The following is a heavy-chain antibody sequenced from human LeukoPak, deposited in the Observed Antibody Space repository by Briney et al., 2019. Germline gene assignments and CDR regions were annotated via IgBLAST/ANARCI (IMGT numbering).Heavy chain of an antibody. CDR1: GYTFTSYG. D-gene: IGHD4-17*01. Sequence: ASVTVSCKASGYTFTSYGISWVRQAPGQGLEWMGWISAYNGNTNYAQKLQGRVTMTTDTSTSTAYMELRSLRSDDTAVYYCARAATVPNLFDYWGQGTLVTVSS. CDR2: ISAYNGNT. CDR3: ARAATVPNLFDY. V-gene: IGHV1-18*01. J-gene: IGHJ4*02.